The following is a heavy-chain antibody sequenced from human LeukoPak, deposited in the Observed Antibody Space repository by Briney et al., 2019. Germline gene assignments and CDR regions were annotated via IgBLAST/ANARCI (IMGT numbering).Heavy chain of an antibody. CDR1: GVSISGYY. CDR3: ARYDNSGSALEN. V-gene: IGHV4-59*01. CDR2: IHYSGSS. J-gene: IGHJ4*02. D-gene: IGHD3-22*01. Sequence: SETLSPTCTVSGVSISGYYWGWIRQPPGKGLEWIAYIHYSGSSKYSPSLKSRVTTSVDMPKNQFSLKLSSVTAADTAVYYCARYDNSGSALENWGQGTLVTVSS.